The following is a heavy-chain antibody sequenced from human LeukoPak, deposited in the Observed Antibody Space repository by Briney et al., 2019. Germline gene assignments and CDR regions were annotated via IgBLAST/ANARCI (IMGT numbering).Heavy chain of an antibody. CDR3: TKDQGIAVAGTD. CDR2: INPSSGAT. Sequence: GASVKVSCKASGYTFSRYYIHWVRQAPGQGLEWMGWINPSSGATRYAQKFQDRVTMSSDTSITTAYMDLSRLRSDDTAVYYCTKDQGIAVAGTDWGQGTMVTVSS. D-gene: IGHD6-19*01. V-gene: IGHV1-2*02. CDR1: GYTFSRYY. J-gene: IGHJ3*01.